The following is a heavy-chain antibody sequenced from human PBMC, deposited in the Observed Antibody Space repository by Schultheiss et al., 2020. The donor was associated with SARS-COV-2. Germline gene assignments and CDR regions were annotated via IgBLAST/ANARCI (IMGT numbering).Heavy chain of an antibody. D-gene: IGHD5-18*01. CDR1: GFTFSSYG. J-gene: IGHJ4*02. CDR2: IWYDGSNK. V-gene: IGHV3-33*06. Sequence: GESLKISCAASGFTFSSYGMHWVRQAPGKGLEWVAVIWYDGSNKYYADSVKGRFTISRDNSKNTLYLQMNSLRAEDTAVYYCAKDRGGYSYGSPFFFDYWGQGTLVTVSS. CDR3: AKDRGGYSYGSPFFFDY.